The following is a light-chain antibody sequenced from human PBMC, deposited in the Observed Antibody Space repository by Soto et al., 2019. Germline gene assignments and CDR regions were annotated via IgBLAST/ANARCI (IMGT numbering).Light chain of an antibody. CDR2: GAS. CDR1: QSVRSNS. Sequence: EIVLTQSPGTLSLSPGERATLSCRASQSVRSNSLAWYQQKPGQAPRLLISGASSRAAGIPDRFSGSGSGTDFTLTISRLEPEDFAVYFCQEYGSSPRTFGQGTRLEIK. J-gene: IGKJ5*01. CDR3: QEYGSSPRT. V-gene: IGKV3-20*01.